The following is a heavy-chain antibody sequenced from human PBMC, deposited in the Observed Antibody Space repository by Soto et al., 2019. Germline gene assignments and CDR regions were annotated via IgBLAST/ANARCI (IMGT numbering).Heavy chain of an antibody. CDR3: AKEREDYYYYGMDV. Sequence: PGGSLRLSCAASGFTFSSYAMSWVRQAPGKGLEWVSAISGSGGSTYYADSVKGRLTISRDSSKNTLYLQMNSLRAEDTAVYYCAKEREDYYYYGMDVWGQGTTVTVSS. D-gene: IGHD1-26*01. J-gene: IGHJ6*02. CDR2: ISGSGGST. V-gene: IGHV3-23*01. CDR1: GFTFSSYA.